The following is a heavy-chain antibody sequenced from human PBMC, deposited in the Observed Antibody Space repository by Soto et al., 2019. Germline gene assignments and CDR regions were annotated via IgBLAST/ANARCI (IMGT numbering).Heavy chain of an antibody. CDR2: IDWTDKK. D-gene: IGHD3-9*01. CDR1: GFSLTTREMC. CDR3: GRFFKGGAFDWLHIDS. Sequence: GSGPTLVNPPETLTLTCTISGFSLTTREMCVTWIRHPPGKALEWLALIDWTDKKNYTPSLRTRLTLSKDTSKNLVVLTLTNMDPADTGTYYGGRFFKGGAFDWLHIDSGGQGTLVPVYS. J-gene: IGHJ4*02. V-gene: IGHV2-70*13.